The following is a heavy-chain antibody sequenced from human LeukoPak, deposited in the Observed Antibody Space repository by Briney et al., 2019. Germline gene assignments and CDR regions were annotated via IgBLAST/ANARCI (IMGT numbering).Heavy chain of an antibody. CDR1: GDSMSSYY. V-gene: IGHV4-59*01. Sequence: PSETLSLTCTVSGDSMSSYYWSWIRQPPGKGLEWIGHIYYSGSTNYNPSLKSRVTISVDTSENQFSLKLSSVTAADTAVYYCARGGRQLWWMNWFDPWGQGTLVTVSS. J-gene: IGHJ5*02. D-gene: IGHD5-18*01. CDR2: IYYSGST. CDR3: ARGGRQLWWMNWFDP.